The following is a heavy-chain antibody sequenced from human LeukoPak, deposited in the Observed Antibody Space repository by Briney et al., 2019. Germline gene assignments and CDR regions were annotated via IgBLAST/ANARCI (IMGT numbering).Heavy chain of an antibody. Sequence: SETLSLTCAVYGGSFSGYYWSWIRQPPGKGLEWIGEINHSGSTNYNPSLKSRVTISVDTSKNHFSLKLSSVTAADTAVYYCARGSSSWSPYYYYYMDVWGKGTTVTVSS. V-gene: IGHV4-34*01. J-gene: IGHJ6*03. CDR3: ARGSSSWSPYYYYYMDV. D-gene: IGHD6-13*01. CDR2: INHSGST. CDR1: GGSFSGYY.